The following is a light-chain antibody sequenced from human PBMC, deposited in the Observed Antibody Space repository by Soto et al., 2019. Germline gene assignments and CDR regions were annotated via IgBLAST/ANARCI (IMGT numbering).Light chain of an antibody. CDR3: AAWDVSLSGWV. J-gene: IGLJ3*02. CDR2: RND. V-gene: IGLV1-47*01. Sequence: QPVLTQPPSASGTPGQRVTISCSGSSSNIGSHYVYWYQQLPGTAPKPLIYRNDQRPSGVPDRFSGSKSGTSASLAISGLRSEDESDYYCAAWDVSLSGWVFGGGTKLTVL. CDR1: SSNIGSHY.